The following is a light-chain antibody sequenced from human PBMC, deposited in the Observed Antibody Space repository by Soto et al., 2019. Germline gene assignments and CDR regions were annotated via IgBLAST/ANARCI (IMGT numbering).Light chain of an antibody. CDR2: GNT. V-gene: IGLV1-40*01. CDR3: QSYDSSLSAYV. CDR1: SSNIGLGYD. J-gene: IGLJ1*01. Sequence: QSVLTQPPSVSGARGQRVTLSCTGSSSNIGLGYDVHWYQQLPGTAPKLLIYGNTNRPSGVPDRFSGSKSGTSASLAITGLQADDEADYYCQSYDSSLSAYVFGTGTKVTVL.